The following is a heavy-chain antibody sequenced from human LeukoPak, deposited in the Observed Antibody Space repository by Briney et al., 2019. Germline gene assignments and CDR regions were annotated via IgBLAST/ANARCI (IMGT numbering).Heavy chain of an antibody. V-gene: IGHV4-59*08. CDR3: ARHEESYGAFFDY. Sequence: SETLSLTCTVSGGSISSYYWSWIRQPPGKGLEWIGYIYYSGSTNYNPSLKSRVTISVDTSKNQFSLKLSSVTAADTAMYYCARHEESYGAFFDYWGQGTLVTVSS. CDR1: GGSISSYY. CDR2: IYYSGST. J-gene: IGHJ4*02. D-gene: IGHD4-17*01.